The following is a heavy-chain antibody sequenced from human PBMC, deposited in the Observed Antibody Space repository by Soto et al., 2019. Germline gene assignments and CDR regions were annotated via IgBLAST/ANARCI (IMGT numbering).Heavy chain of an antibody. V-gene: IGHV4-30-2*06. D-gene: IGHD5-12*01. CDR1: GFAMSNGGYS. CDR3: ARGRGYDSLDF. Sequence: TLSLTCRVSGFAMSNGGYSWSWIAQSPEQGLDWLGYIGHLETTYYNPSVKSRLSFSIDRTKNQFYLSLSSMTAEDKAVYYCARGRGYDSLDFWGQGIQVTVSS. J-gene: IGHJ4*01. CDR2: IGHLETT.